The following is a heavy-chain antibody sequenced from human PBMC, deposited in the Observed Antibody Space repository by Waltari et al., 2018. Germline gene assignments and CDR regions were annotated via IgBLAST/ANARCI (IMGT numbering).Heavy chain of an antibody. V-gene: IGHV6-1*01. J-gene: IGHJ6*03. Sequence: QVQLQQSGPGLVKPSQTLSLTCAISGDSVSSNSAAWNWIRQSPSRGLEWLGRTYYRSKWYNDYAVSVKSRITINPDTSKNQFSLLLNSVTPEDTAVYYCARDQSIAAAGTFYYYMDVWGKGTTVTISS. CDR2: TYYRSKWYN. CDR1: GDSVSSNSAA. D-gene: IGHD6-13*01. CDR3: ARDQSIAAAGTFYYYMDV.